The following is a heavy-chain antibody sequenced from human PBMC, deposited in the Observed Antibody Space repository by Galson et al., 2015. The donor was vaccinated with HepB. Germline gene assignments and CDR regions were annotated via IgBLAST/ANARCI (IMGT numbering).Heavy chain of an antibody. CDR3: ARRGYSSSLIWYFDL. Sequence: SETLSLTCTVSGGSISSYYWSWIRQPPGKGLEWIGYIYYSGSTNYNPSLKSRVTISVDTSKNQFSLKLSSVTAADTAVYYCARRGYSSSLIWYFDLWGRGTLVTVSS. J-gene: IGHJ2*01. CDR1: GGSISSYY. CDR2: IYYSGST. V-gene: IGHV4-59*08. D-gene: IGHD6-6*01.